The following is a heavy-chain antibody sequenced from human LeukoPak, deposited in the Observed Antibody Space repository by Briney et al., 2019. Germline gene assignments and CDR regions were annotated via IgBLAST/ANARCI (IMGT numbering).Heavy chain of an antibody. Sequence: ASVKVSCKASGGTFSSYAISWVRQAPGQGLEWMGGIIPIFGTANYAQKFQGRVTITADESTSTAYMELSSLRSEDTAVYYCARGGPVGDGGHFDYWGQGTLVTVSS. J-gene: IGHJ4*02. V-gene: IGHV1-69*01. CDR1: GGTFSSYA. CDR3: ARGGPVGDGGHFDY. D-gene: IGHD2-15*01. CDR2: IIPIFGTA.